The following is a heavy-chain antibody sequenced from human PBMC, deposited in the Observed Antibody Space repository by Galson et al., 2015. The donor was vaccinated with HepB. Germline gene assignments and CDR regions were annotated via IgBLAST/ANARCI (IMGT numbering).Heavy chain of an antibody. J-gene: IGHJ4*02. V-gene: IGHV1-69*04. Sequence: SVKVSCKASGGTFSSYAISWVRQAPGQGLEWMGRIIPILGIANYAQKFQGRVTITADKSTSTAYMELSSLRSEDTAVYYCARTLKNYYDSSATLALWGQGTLVTVSS. CDR2: IIPILGIA. CDR1: GGTFSSYA. D-gene: IGHD3-22*01. CDR3: ARTLKNYYDSSATLAL.